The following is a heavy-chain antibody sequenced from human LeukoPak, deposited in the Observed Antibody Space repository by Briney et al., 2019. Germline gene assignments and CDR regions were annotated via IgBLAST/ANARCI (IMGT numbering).Heavy chain of an antibody. CDR3: ASHFGAWYDFWSGRPSYYMDV. V-gene: IGHV4-4*07. D-gene: IGHD3-3*01. CDR1: GGSMGTYY. Sequence: SETLSLTCNVSGGSMGTYYWSWIRQPAGKGLEWIGRIYTSGSTNYNPSFKSRVTMSVDTSNKQFSLKLSSVTAADTAVYYCASHFGAWYDFWSGRPSYYMDVWGKGTTVTVSS. CDR2: IYTSGST. J-gene: IGHJ6*03.